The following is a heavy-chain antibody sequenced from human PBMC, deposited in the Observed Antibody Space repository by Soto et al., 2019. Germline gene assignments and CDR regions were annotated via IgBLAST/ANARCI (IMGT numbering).Heavy chain of an antibody. V-gene: IGHV4-31*03. D-gene: IGHD2-2*01. Sequence: PSETLSLTCSVSGGSISSGGYYWSWIRQHPGKGLEGIGYIYYSGRTFYNPSLNSRVSISVDTSKNQFSLKLSSVTAADAGVYYCSRLGEDCSSTSCYLGYYYAMDVWGQGTTVTVS. J-gene: IGHJ6*02. CDR3: SRLGEDCSSTSCYLGYYYAMDV. CDR1: GGSISSGGYY. CDR2: IYYSGRT.